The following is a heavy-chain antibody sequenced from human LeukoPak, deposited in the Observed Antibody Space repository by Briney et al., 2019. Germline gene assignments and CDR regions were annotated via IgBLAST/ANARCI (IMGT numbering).Heavy chain of an antibody. D-gene: IGHD2-15*01. CDR3: ASAKWSPNPRWFDP. CDR2: IYYSGST. V-gene: IGHV4-30-4*01. J-gene: IGHJ5*02. Sequence: TSETLSLTCTVSGGSISSGDYYWSWIRQPPGKGLEWIGYIYYSGSTYYNPSLKSRVTISVDTSKNQFSLKLSSVTAADTAVYYWASAKWSPNPRWFDPWGQGTLATVSS. CDR1: GGSISSGDYY.